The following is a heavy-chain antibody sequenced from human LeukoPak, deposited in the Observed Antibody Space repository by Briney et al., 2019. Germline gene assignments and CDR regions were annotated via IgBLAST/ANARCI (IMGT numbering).Heavy chain of an antibody. Sequence: GGSLRLSCAASGFIFSPYAMSWVRQAPGKGLEWVAGIAGGDDRFYADSVKGRFSISRDNSKNTVDLQMNSLRVEDTAVYYCAKGQAPYSSASDYWGQGTLVTVSS. J-gene: IGHJ4*02. CDR2: IAGGDDR. V-gene: IGHV3-23*01. CDR3: AKGQAPYSSASDY. CDR1: GFIFSPYA. D-gene: IGHD6-25*01.